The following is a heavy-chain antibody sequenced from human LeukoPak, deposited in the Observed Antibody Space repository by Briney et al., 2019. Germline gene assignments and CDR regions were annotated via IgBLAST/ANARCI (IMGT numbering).Heavy chain of an antibody. Sequence: GGSLRLSCAASGFTFSSYAMSWVRQAPGKGLEWVSAISGSGGSTYYADSVKGRFTISRDNSKNTLYLQMNILRAEDTAVYYRAKDSGWELYYLDYWGQGTLVTVSS. CDR2: ISGSGGST. J-gene: IGHJ4*02. CDR3: AKDSGWELYYLDY. D-gene: IGHD1-26*01. V-gene: IGHV3-23*01. CDR1: GFTFSSYA.